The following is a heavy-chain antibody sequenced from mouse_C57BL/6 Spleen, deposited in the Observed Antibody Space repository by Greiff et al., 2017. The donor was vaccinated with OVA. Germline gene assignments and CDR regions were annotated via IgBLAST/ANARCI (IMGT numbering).Heavy chain of an antibody. CDR3: ARHYYGSEGIRDYAMDY. Sequence: EVKLVESGGGLVQPGGSLKLSCAASGFTFSDYYMYWVRQTPEKRLEWVAYISNGGGSTYYPDTVKGRFTISRDNAKNTLYLQMSRLKSEDTAMYYCARHYYGSEGIRDYAMDYWGQGTSVTVSS. D-gene: IGHD1-1*01. J-gene: IGHJ4*01. V-gene: IGHV5-12*01. CDR2: ISNGGGST. CDR1: GFTFSDYY.